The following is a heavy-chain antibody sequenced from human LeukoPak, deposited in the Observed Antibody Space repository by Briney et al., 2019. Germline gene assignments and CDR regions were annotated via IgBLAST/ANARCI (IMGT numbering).Heavy chain of an antibody. V-gene: IGHV1-18*01. CDR1: GYTFTSHG. J-gene: IGHJ4*02. Sequence: ASVKVSCKAPGYTFTSHGISWVRQAPGQGLEWMGWISGYNGNTNYAQKFRDRVTMTTDTSTSTVYMELRSLRSDDTAVYYCARVNSGSPHFDHWGQGILVTVSS. CDR3: ARVNSGSPHFDH. CDR2: ISGYNGNT. D-gene: IGHD3-10*01.